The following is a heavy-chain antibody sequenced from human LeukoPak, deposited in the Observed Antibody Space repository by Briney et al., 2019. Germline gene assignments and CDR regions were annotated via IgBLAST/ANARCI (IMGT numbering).Heavy chain of an antibody. Sequence: PGGSLRLSCAASRFTFSSYEMNWVRQAPGKGLEWVSYISGSGIKHYADSAKGRFTISRDNAKNSLYLQMNSLRVEDTAVYYCAREDTGVAFDIWGQGTTVTV. CDR3: AREDTGVAFDI. CDR1: RFTFSSYE. V-gene: IGHV3-48*03. J-gene: IGHJ3*02. CDR2: ISGSGIK. D-gene: IGHD2-8*01.